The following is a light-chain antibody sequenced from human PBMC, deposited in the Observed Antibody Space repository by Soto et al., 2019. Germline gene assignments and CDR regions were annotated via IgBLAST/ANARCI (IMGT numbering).Light chain of an antibody. J-gene: IGKJ4*01. CDR3: QQSYSTPPT. V-gene: IGKV1-39*01. CDR2: AAY. Sequence: DIQMTKCTSSLTASLIDRVTITCLASQIITSYLNWYQQQPGKAPKLLIYAAYSLQTGVTPSFSGSGSGTDFTTTISSLQPEDFATYYCQQSYSTPPTVGGGTKVEIK. CDR1: QIITSY.